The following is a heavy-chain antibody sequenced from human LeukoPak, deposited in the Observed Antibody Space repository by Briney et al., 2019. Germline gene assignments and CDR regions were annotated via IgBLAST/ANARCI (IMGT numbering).Heavy chain of an antibody. J-gene: IGHJ4*02. CDR3: ARDRLGNYYDSSGYSPYFDY. Sequence: GGSLRLSCTVSGFSLSSYAMSWVRRAPGKGLEWVSATSSSDAGKYYADSVRGRFTISRDNAKNSLYLQMNSLRAEDTAVYYCARDRLGNYYDSSGYSPYFDYWGQGTLVTVSS. CDR2: TSSSDAGK. V-gene: IGHV3-23*01. D-gene: IGHD3-22*01. CDR1: GFSLSSYA.